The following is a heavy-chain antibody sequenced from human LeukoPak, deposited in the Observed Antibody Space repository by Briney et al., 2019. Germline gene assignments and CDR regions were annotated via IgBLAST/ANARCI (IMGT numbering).Heavy chain of an antibody. Sequence: PGGSLRLSCAGSGFTFSDYYMSWIRQAPGKGLEWVSYISSSDSTIYYADSVKGRFTISRDNSKNTLYLQMNSLRAEDTAVYYCAKDCSSTSCYDAFDIWGQGTMVTVSS. D-gene: IGHD2-2*01. CDR3: AKDCSSTSCYDAFDI. J-gene: IGHJ3*02. CDR1: GFTFSDYY. CDR2: ISSSDSTI. V-gene: IGHV3-11*01.